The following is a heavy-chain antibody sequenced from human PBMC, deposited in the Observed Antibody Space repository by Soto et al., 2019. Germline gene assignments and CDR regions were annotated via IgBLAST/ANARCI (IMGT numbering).Heavy chain of an antibody. CDR3: AKDSPYSSSWSRAFDI. CDR1: GFTLGDYA. J-gene: IGHJ3*02. V-gene: IGHV3-9*01. D-gene: IGHD2-2*01. Sequence: EVQLVESGGALVQPGRSLRLSCAASGFTLGDYAMHWVRQAPGKGLEWVSGITWNSNTIGYADSVKGRFTISRDNGKNSLLLQMNSLRPEDTGLYYCAKDSPYSSSWSRAFDIWGQGTMVTVSS. CDR2: ITWNSNTI.